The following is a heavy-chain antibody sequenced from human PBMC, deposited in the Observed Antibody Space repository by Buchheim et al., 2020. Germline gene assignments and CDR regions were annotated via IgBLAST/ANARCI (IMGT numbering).Heavy chain of an antibody. V-gene: IGHV4-39*01. CDR3: ARRPSGYYYGSGSYRDLHYYYYGIDV. Sequence: QLQLQESGPGLVKPSETLSLTCTVSGGSISSSSYYWGWIRQPPGKGLEWIGSIYYSGSTYYNPSLKSRVTISVGTSKNQFSLKLSAVTAADTAVYYCARRPSGYYYGSGSYRDLHYYYYGIDVWGQGTT. CDR2: IYYSGST. D-gene: IGHD3-10*01. CDR1: GGSISSSSYY. J-gene: IGHJ6*02.